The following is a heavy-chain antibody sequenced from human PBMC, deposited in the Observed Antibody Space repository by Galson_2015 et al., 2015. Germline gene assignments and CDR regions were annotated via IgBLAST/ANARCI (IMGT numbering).Heavy chain of an antibody. V-gene: IGHV4-34*01. CDR1: GGSFSGYY. CDR2: INHSGST. Sequence: SETLSLTCAVYGGSFSGYYWSWIRQPPGKGLEWIGEINHSGSTNYNPSLKSRVTISVDTSKNQSPLKLSSVTAADTAVYYCARGPTTGTTRHFDYWGQGTLVTVSS. J-gene: IGHJ4*02. CDR3: ARGPTTGTTRHFDY. D-gene: IGHD1-1*01.